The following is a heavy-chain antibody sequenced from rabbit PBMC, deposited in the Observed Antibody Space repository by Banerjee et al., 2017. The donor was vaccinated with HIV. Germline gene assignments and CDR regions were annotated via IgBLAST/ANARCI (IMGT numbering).Heavy chain of an antibody. Sequence: QSLEESGGDLVKPGASLTLTCTASGFDFSSNAMCWVRQAPGKRPEWIACIYASSSGSTYYASWAKGRFTISKTSSTTVTLQMTSLTAADTATYFCARDFAGYVDFAGANLWGPGTLVTVS. D-gene: IGHD6-1*01. V-gene: IGHV1S40*01. CDR1: GFDFSSNA. CDR2: IYASSSGST. J-gene: IGHJ4*01. CDR3: ARDFAGYVDFAGANL.